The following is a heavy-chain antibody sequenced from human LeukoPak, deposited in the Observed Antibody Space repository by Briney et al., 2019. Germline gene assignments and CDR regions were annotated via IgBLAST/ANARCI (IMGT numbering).Heavy chain of an antibody. CDR1: GGPISSYY. Sequence: SETLSLTCTVSGGPISSYYWSWIRQPPGKGLEWIGYIYYSGSTNYNPSLKSRVTISVDTSKNQFSLKLSSVTAADTAVYYCARGYCSGGSCQNWFDPWGQGTLVTVSS. D-gene: IGHD2-15*01. CDR2: IYYSGST. CDR3: ARGYCSGGSCQNWFDP. V-gene: IGHV4-59*01. J-gene: IGHJ5*02.